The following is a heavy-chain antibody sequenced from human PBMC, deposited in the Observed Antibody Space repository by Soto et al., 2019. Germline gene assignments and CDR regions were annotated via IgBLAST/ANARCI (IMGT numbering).Heavy chain of an antibody. Sequence: GGSLRLSCAASGFTFSSYAMSWVRQAPGKGLEWVSAISGSGGSTYYADSVKGRFTISRDNSKNTLYLQMNSLRAEDTAVYYCAKGLSGYDFQGAEYFQHWGQGTLVTVSS. D-gene: IGHD5-12*01. CDR3: AKGLSGYDFQGAEYFQH. J-gene: IGHJ1*01. V-gene: IGHV3-23*01. CDR2: ISGSGGST. CDR1: GFTFSSYA.